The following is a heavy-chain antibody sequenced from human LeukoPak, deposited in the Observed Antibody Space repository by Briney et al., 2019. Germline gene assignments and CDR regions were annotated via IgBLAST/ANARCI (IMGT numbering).Heavy chain of an antibody. CDR3: TRVRGYNYGYGDY. J-gene: IGHJ4*02. CDR1: GFTFGDYA. CDR2: IRSKGYGGTT. V-gene: IGHV3-49*04. D-gene: IGHD5-18*01. Sequence: GGSLRLSCTTSGFTFGDYAMSWVRQAPGKGLEWVGFIRSKGYGGTTEYAASVKGRFTISRDDSKSIAYPQMNSLKTEDTAVYYCTRVRGYNYGYGDYWGQGTLVTVSS.